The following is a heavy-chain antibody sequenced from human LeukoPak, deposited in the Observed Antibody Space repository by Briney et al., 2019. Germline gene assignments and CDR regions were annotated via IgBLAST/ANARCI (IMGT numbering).Heavy chain of an antibody. Sequence: PSETLSLTCTVSGVSINNYYWSCIRQPPGKGLEWIGRMYTRGSTNYNPSLKSRITISVDTSKNQFSLKLSSVTAADTAVYYCARGRYCSADICSGGDAFDIWGQGTMVSVSS. J-gene: IGHJ3*02. CDR1: GVSINNYY. CDR2: MYTRGST. CDR3: ARGRYCSADICSGGDAFDI. V-gene: IGHV4-4*07. D-gene: IGHD2-15*01.